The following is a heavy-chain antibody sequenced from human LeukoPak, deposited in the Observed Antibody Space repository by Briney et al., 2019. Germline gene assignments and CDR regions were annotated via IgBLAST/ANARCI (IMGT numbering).Heavy chain of an antibody. CDR3: AREREGYRTNGVCSFPYYFDY. V-gene: IGHV3-23*01. CDR1: GFTFSSYA. D-gene: IGHD2-8*01. Sequence: GGSLRLSCAASGFTFSSYAMSWVRQAPGKGLEWVSAISGSGGSTYYADSVKGRFTISRDNAKNSLYLQMNSLRAEDTAVYYCAREREGYRTNGVCSFPYYFDYWGQGTLVTVSS. CDR2: ISGSGGST. J-gene: IGHJ4*02.